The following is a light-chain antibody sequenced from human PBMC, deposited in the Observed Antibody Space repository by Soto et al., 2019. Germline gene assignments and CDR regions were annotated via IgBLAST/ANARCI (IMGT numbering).Light chain of an antibody. CDR2: DNN. V-gene: IGLV1-51*01. CDR3: GTWDSSLSYV. J-gene: IGLJ1*01. CDR1: SSNIGNNY. Sequence: QSGLEEPPSRSAAPGPKVTIPCSGSSSNIGNNYVSWYQQLPGTAPKLLIYDNNKRPSGIPDRFSGSKSGTSATLGITGLQTGDEADYYCGTWDSSLSYVFGTGTKVTV.